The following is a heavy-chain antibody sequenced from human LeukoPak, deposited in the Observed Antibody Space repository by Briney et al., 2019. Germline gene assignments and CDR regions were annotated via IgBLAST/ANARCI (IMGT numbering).Heavy chain of an antibody. Sequence: GGSLRLSCAASGFTFSTFGMHWVRQAPGKGLEWVAFIRYDGGNKYYADSVKGRFTISRDNSKNTLYLQMNSLRAEDTAVYYCARDLIAAAGSLGWGQGTLVTVSS. CDR1: GFTFSTFG. V-gene: IGHV3-30*02. CDR3: ARDLIAAAGSLG. J-gene: IGHJ4*02. D-gene: IGHD6-13*01. CDR2: IRYDGGNK.